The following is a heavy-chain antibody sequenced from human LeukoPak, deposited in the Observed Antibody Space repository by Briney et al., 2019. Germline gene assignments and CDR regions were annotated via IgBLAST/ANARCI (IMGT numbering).Heavy chain of an antibody. V-gene: IGHV3-53*01. D-gene: IGHD5-18*01. J-gene: IGHJ4*02. CDR1: GFTVSSNY. CDR3: ARAERYSTPFDS. Sequence: GGSLRLSCAASGFTVSSNYMSWVRQAPGKGLEWVSVIYSGGSTYYADSVKGRFTISRDNSKNTLYLQMNSLRAEDTAVYYCARAERYSTPFDSWGQGTLVTVSS. CDR2: IYSGGST.